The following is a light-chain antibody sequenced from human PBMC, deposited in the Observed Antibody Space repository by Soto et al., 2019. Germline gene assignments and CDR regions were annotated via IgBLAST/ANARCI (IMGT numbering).Light chain of an antibody. V-gene: IGKV1-39*01. CDR3: QQSYRAHRT. CDR2: AAS. CDR1: QSISSY. Sequence: DIQMTQSPSSLSASVGDRVTITCRASQSISSYLNWYQQKPGKAPKLLIYAASSLQSGVPSRFSGSGSGKDLTLTISTLQPEDSATYYGQQSYRAHRTFGKWTKG. J-gene: IGKJ1*01.